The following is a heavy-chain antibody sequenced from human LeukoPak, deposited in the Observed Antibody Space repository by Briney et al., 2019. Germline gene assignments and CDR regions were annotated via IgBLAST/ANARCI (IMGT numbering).Heavy chain of an antibody. V-gene: IGHV4-34*01. J-gene: IGHJ5*02. D-gene: IGHD6-13*01. Sequence: PSETLSLTCAVYGDSFSGYYWNWIRQPPGEGLEWIGEINHSGSSANTNPSLKSRVTMSVDMSKNQFSLKLSNVTAADTAVYYCARERGIAAASKENWFDPWGQGTLVTVSS. CDR1: GDSFSGYY. CDR2: INHSGSSA. CDR3: ARERGIAAASKENWFDP.